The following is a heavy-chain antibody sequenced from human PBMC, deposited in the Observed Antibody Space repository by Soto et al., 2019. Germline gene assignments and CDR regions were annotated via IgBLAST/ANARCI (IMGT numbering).Heavy chain of an antibody. Sequence: PSETLSLTCTVSGGSISHYHWNWIRQAPGKGMEWIGYIFYNGSTHYNPSLTSRVTISVDMSKNQFSLKLSSVTAADTAVYYCARDRRKDDPLCYMDVWGKGTTVTVSS. D-gene: IGHD2-21*01. J-gene: IGHJ6*03. V-gene: IGHV4-59*12. CDR2: IFYNGST. CDR3: ARDRRKDDPLCYMDV. CDR1: GGSISHYH.